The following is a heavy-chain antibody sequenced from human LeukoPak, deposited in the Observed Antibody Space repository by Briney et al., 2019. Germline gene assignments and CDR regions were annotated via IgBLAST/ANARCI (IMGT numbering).Heavy chain of an antibody. V-gene: IGHV3-15*01. CDR3: TTDQALYYVSSGYIDY. D-gene: IGHD3-22*01. CDR2: IKSKTDGGTT. CDR1: EFSVGSNY. Sequence: GGSLRLSCAASEFSVGSNYMTRVRQAPGKGLEWVGRIKSKTDGGTTDYAAPVKGRFTISRDDSKNTLYLQMNSLKTEDTAVYYCTTDQALYYVSSGYIDYWGQGTLVTVSS. J-gene: IGHJ4*02.